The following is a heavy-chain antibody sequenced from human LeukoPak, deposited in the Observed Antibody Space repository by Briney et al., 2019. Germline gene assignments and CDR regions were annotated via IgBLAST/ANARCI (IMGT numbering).Heavy chain of an antibody. Sequence: QPGGSLRLSCAASGFTSSIYWMHWVRQAPGKGLVWVSRINSDGSSTSYADSVKGRFTISRDNAKNTLYLQMNSLRAEDTAVYYCARDEDWSGYYGAFDIWGQGTMVTVSS. CDR1: GFTSSIYW. J-gene: IGHJ3*02. D-gene: IGHD3-3*01. CDR2: INSDGSST. CDR3: ARDEDWSGYYGAFDI. V-gene: IGHV3-74*01.